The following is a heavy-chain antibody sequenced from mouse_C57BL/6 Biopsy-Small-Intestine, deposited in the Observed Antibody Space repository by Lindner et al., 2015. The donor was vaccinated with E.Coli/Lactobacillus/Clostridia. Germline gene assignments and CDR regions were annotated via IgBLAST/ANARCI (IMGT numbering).Heavy chain of an antibody. D-gene: IGHD1-1*01. CDR1: GFTLSSYG. V-gene: IGHV5-6*01. Sequence: VQLQESGGDLVKPGGSLKLSCAASGFTLSSYGLSWVRQTPDKRLEWVATISSGDSYTYYPDTLKGRFTISRDNARNTLYLQLSSLRPEDTAMYYCGGHGHCYHDSSHCYFDVWGAGTTVTVSS. CDR2: ISSGDSYT. J-gene: IGHJ1*01. CDR3: GGHGHCYHDSSHCYFDV.